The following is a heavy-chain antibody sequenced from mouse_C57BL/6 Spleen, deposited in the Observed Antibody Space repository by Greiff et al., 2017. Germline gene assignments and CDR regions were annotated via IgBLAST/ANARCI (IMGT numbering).Heavy chain of an antibody. CDR1: GFTFSSYG. CDR2: ISSGGSYT. D-gene: IGHD3-3*01. J-gene: IGHJ2*01. CDR3: ARKKGTPYYFDY. V-gene: IGHV5-6*01. Sequence: EVQLVESGGDLVKPGGSLKLSCAASGFTFSSYGMSWVRQTPDKRLEWVATISSGGSYTYSPDSVKGRFTISRDNAKNTLYLQMSSLKSEDTAMYYCARKKGTPYYFDYWGQGTTLTVSS.